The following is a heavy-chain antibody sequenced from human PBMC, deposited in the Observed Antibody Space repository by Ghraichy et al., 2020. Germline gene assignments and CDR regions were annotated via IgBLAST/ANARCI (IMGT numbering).Heavy chain of an antibody. D-gene: IGHD6-19*01. V-gene: IGHV3-21*01. Sequence: GESLNISCAASGFTFSSYSMNWVRQAPGKGLEWVSSISSSSSSYIYYADSVKGRFTISRDNAKNSLYLQMNSLRAEDTAVYYCARDLQWLGLDYWGQGTLVTVSS. J-gene: IGHJ4*02. CDR3: ARDLQWLGLDY. CDR2: ISSSSSSYI. CDR1: GFTFSSYS.